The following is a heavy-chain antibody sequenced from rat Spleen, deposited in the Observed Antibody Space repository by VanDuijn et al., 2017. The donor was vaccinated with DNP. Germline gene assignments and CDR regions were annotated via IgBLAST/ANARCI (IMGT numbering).Heavy chain of an antibody. Sequence: EVQVVQSGGGLVQPGRSLKLSCATSGFTFGDYYMSWVRQAPTKGLEWVATISTSGSRTYYPDSVKGRFSISRDNAKSTLYLQMNSLRSEDMATYYCARYSFRRVWDHWGQGVMVTVSS. CDR2: ISTSGSRT. V-gene: IGHV5-25*01. J-gene: IGHJ2*01. CDR1: GFTFGDYY. D-gene: IGHD1-11*01. CDR3: ARYSFRRVWDH.